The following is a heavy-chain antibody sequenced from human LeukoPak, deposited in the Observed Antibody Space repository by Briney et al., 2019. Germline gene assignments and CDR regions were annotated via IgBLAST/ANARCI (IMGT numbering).Heavy chain of an antibody. J-gene: IGHJ3*01. CDR1: GFTFSSYS. V-gene: IGHV3-21*04. D-gene: IGHD3-3*01. CDR3: AKKEVLDED. CDR2: ISGSSSYI. Sequence: PGGSLRLSCAASGFTFSSYSMNWVPQAPVKGLERVSSISGSSSYIYYADSVKGRFTISRDNAKNSLYLHESSVKADDTDVHHCAKKEVLDEDWRQGTMVIVSS.